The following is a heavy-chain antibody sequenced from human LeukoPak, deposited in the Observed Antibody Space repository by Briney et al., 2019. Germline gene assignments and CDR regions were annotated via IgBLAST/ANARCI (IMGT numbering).Heavy chain of an antibody. CDR3: ATVKRDCSGGTCYSYDY. Sequence: GGSLRLSCVASRFTFNTYAVKWVRQARGKGLEWVSAISSNGDITYYADSVRGRFTISRDNSKNTVFLQMNSLRADDTAVYYCATVKRDCSGGTCYSYDYWGQGTLVTVSS. J-gene: IGHJ4*02. CDR1: RFTFNTYA. D-gene: IGHD2-15*01. CDR2: ISSNGDIT. V-gene: IGHV3-23*01.